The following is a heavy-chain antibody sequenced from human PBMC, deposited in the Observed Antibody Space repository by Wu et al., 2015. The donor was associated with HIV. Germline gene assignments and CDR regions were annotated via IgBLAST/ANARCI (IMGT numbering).Heavy chain of an antibody. CDR1: GGTFSTYA. CDR2: IIPIFRTA. V-gene: IGHV1-69*13. J-gene: IGHJ3*02. D-gene: IGHD2-2*01. CDR3: ATTYRDQLLSHGRTTGGLLAFDI. Sequence: QVQLVQSGAEVKKPGSSVKVSCKASGGTFSTYAISWVRQAPGQGLEWMGRIIPIFRTANYAQKFQGRVTITADESTSTAHMELSSLRSEDTAVFYXATTYRDQLLSHGRTTGGLLAFDIWGQGDSGHRLF.